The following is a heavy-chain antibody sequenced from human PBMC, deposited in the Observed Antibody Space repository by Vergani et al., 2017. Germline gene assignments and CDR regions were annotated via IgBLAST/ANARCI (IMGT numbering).Heavy chain of an antibody. Sequence: EVQLVETGGGLVQPGGSLRLSCAASGCTFSSYAMSWVRQAPGHGLEWVSAISGSGGSTYEADSVKGRFTISRDNAKNTLYLQMNSLRAEDTAVSSCAKAVPGLGASPFDLWGQGTMVTVSS. D-gene: IGHD3-16*01. CDR3: AKAVPGLGASPFDL. CDR2: ISGSGGST. CDR1: GCTFSSYA. J-gene: IGHJ3*01. V-gene: IGHV3-23*04.